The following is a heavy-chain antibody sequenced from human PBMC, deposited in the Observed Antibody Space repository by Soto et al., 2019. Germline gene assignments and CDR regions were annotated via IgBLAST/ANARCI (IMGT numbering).Heavy chain of an antibody. Sequence: ASVKVSCKASGYTFTGSYMHWVRQAPGQGLEWMGWINPNSGGTNYAQKFQGWVAMTRDTSISTAYMELSRLRSDDTAVYYCARSTVTGAFDIWGQGTMVTVSS. CDR3: ARSTVTGAFDI. CDR1: GYTFTGSY. D-gene: IGHD4-17*01. J-gene: IGHJ3*02. CDR2: INPNSGGT. V-gene: IGHV1-2*04.